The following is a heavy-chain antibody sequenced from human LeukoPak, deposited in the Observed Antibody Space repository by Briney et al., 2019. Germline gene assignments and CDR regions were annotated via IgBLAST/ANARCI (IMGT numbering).Heavy chain of an antibody. J-gene: IGHJ4*02. Sequence: ASVKVSCKASGYTFTGYYIHWVRQAPAQGLEWMGRINPNSGGTSYAQKFQGRVTVTRDTSIATAYMELSRLRSDDTAVYYCAREPDYGDFALPDYWGQGTLVTVSS. D-gene: IGHD4-17*01. V-gene: IGHV1-2*02. CDR3: AREPDYGDFALPDY. CDR2: INPNSGGT. CDR1: GYTFTGYY.